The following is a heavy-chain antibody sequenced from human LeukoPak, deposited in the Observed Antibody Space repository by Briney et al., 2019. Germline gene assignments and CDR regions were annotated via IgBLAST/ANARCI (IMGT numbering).Heavy chain of an antibody. J-gene: IGHJ5*02. Sequence: SQTLSLTCAISGASFSSNSADWSWIRQSPSRGLEWLGRKYYRSKWYNDYALSVKSRITINPDTSKNQFSLQLNSVTPEDTAVYYCALGGELAVYNWFDPWGQGTLVTVSS. V-gene: IGHV6-1*01. CDR1: GASFSSNSAD. CDR2: KYYRSKWYN. CDR3: ALGGELAVYNWFDP. D-gene: IGHD1-26*01.